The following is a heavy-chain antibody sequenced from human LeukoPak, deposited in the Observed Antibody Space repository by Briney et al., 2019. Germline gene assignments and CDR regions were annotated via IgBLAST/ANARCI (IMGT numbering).Heavy chain of an antibody. Sequence: GGSLRLSCAASGFTVSTNYMSWVRQAPGKGLEWVSVIYSGGSTYYADSVKGRFTISRDNSKSTLFLQMNSLKTEDTAVYYCTRQTTWGTIFYMDVWGKGTTVTVSS. CDR3: TRQTTWGTIFYMDV. V-gene: IGHV3-53*01. CDR2: IYSGGST. D-gene: IGHD3-3*01. CDR1: GFTVSTNY. J-gene: IGHJ6*03.